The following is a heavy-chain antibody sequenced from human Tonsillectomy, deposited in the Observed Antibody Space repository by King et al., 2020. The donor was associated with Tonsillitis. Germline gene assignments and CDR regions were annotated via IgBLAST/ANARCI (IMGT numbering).Heavy chain of an antibody. CDR1: GYSFSNSW. CDR2: IYPGDSDT. V-gene: IGHV5-51*01. J-gene: IGHJ3*02. D-gene: IGHD2-8*02. CDR3: ARGSGFTLLVAALADTFDI. Sequence: QLVQSGAEVKKPGQSLKISCQASGYSFSNSWIGWVRQMPGKGLEWMGIIYPGDSDTKYSPSFQGHVTISADRSVSTAYLQWSSLKASDTAIYYCARGSGFTLLVAALADTFDIWGQGTRVTVS.